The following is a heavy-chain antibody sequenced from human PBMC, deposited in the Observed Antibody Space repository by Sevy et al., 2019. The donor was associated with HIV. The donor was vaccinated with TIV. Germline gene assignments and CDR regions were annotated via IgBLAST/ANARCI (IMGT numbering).Heavy chain of an antibody. Sequence: GGSLRLSCSASGFTISRYAMHWVRQAPGKGLEYVSAISSNGGSTYYADSVKGRFTISRDNSKNTLYLQMSSLRAEDTAVYYCVKDPRRFLEWLLSDYFDYWGQGTLVTVSS. V-gene: IGHV3-64D*06. CDR2: ISSNGGST. D-gene: IGHD3-3*01. CDR3: VKDPRRFLEWLLSDYFDY. J-gene: IGHJ4*02. CDR1: GFTISRYA.